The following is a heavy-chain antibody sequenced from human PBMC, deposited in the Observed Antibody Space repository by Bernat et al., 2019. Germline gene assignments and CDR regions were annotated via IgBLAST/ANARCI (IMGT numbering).Heavy chain of an antibody. CDR3: ARRLKITFGGVIWRGAFDI. J-gene: IGHJ3*02. CDR1: GYSFTSYW. D-gene: IGHD3-16*01. Sequence: EVQLVQSGAEVKKPGESLKISCKGSGYSFTSYWIGWVRQMPGKGLEWMGIIYPGDSDTRYSPSFQGQVTISADKSISTAYLQWSSLKASDTAMYYCARRLKITFGGVIWRGAFDIWGQGTMVTVSS. V-gene: IGHV5-51*03. CDR2: IYPGDSDT.